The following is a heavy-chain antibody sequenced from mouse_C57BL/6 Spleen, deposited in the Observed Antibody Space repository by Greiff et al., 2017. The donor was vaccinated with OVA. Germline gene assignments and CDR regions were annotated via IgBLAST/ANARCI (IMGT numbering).Heavy chain of an antibody. CDR3: TRDNDYYGSSEFAY. CDR1: GFTFSSYA. Sequence: EVMLVESGEGLVKPGGSLKLSCAASGFTFSSYAMSWVRQTPEKRLEWVAYISSGGDYIYYADTVKGRFTISRDNARNTLYLQMSSLKSEDTAMYYCTRDNDYYGSSEFAYWGQGTLVTVSA. D-gene: IGHD1-1*01. CDR2: ISSGGDYI. V-gene: IGHV5-9-1*02. J-gene: IGHJ3*01.